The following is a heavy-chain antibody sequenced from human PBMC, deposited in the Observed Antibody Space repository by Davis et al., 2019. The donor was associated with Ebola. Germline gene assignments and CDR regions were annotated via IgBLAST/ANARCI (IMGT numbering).Heavy chain of an antibody. V-gene: IGHV1-69*10. CDR1: GDTFRRHG. J-gene: IGHJ4*02. D-gene: IGHD3-22*01. Sequence: AASVKVSCKTSGDTFRRHGISWVRQAPGQGLEWLGGVIPILGITNRSQKFRGRLTITADESTTTVYMDLSSLRSEDTAVYYCARAIYYYDGSAYSDFWGQGTLVTVSS. CDR3: ARAIYYYDGSAYSDF. CDR2: VIPILGIT.